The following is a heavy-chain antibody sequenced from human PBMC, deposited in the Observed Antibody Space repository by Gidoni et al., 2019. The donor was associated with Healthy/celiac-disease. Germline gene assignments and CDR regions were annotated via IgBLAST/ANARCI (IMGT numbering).Heavy chain of an antibody. J-gene: IGHJ5*02. CDR3: ARGCFRIAARPWVWFDP. D-gene: IGHD6-6*01. Sequence: QVQLQQWGAGLLKPSETLSLTCAVYVGSFSGYYWSWIRQPPGKGLEWIGEINHSGSTNYNPSLKSRVTISVDTSKNQFSLKLSSVTAADTAVYYCARGCFRIAARPWVWFDPWGQGTLVTVSS. CDR1: VGSFSGYY. CDR2: INHSGST. V-gene: IGHV4-34*01.